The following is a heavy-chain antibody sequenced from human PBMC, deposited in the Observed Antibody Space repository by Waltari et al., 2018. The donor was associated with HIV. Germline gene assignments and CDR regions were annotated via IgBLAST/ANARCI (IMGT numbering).Heavy chain of an antibody. CDR3: AKGFYYFDL. CDR1: GITFANYP. V-gene: IGHV3-23*01. J-gene: IGHJ2*01. Sequence: EVQLLESGGGLGQPGGSLRLSCAVSGITFANYPMTWVRQAPGKGLEWVSIISGSGDGTFYADSVKGRFTISRDNSKNTLYLQMNSLRAEDTAAYYCAKGFYYFDLWGRGTLVTVSS. D-gene: IGHD1-26*01. CDR2: ISGSGDGT.